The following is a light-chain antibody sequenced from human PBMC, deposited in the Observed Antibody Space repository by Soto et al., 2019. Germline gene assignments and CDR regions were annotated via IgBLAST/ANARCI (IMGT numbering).Light chain of an antibody. Sequence: QSALTQPRSVSGSPGQSVAISCTGTSSNLGAYNYVSWYQQHPGKAPTLIIYDVNNRPAGVPDRFSGSKSGNTASLTISGLQADDEADYDCSSYAVSFAVFGGGTKLTVL. CDR2: DVN. CDR3: SSYAVSFAV. J-gene: IGLJ2*01. CDR1: SSNLGAYNY. V-gene: IGLV2-11*01.